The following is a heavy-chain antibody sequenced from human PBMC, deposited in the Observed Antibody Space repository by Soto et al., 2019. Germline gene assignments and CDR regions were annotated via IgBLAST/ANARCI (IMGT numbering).Heavy chain of an antibody. CDR1: GFTFSNDW. CDR3: IKVLTRGVGVPRFYFDS. V-gene: IGHV3-74*01. D-gene: IGHD3-9*01. CDR2: INADGGST. J-gene: IGHJ4*02. Sequence: GSLRLSCAASGFTFSNDWMHWVRQAPGKGLEWVSRINADGGSTHYADSVRGRFTISRDNARNTLFLQLNSLRVEDTAIYYCIKVLTRGVGVPRFYFDSWGQGTLVTV.